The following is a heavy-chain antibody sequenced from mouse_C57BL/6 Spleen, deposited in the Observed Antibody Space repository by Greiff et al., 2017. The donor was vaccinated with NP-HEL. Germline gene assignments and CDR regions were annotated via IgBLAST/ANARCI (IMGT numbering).Heavy chain of an antibody. CDR2: INPSTGGT. V-gene: IGHV1-42*01. J-gene: IGHJ3*01. CDR3: ARSRVRSNTAWFAY. Sequence: EVKLVESGPELVKPGASVKISCKASGYSFTGYYMNWVKQSPEKSLEWIGEINPSTGGTTYNQKFKAKATLTVDKSSSTAYMQLKSLTSEDSAVYYCARSRVRSNTAWFAYWGQGTLVTVSA. D-gene: IGHD2-5*01. CDR1: GYSFTGYY.